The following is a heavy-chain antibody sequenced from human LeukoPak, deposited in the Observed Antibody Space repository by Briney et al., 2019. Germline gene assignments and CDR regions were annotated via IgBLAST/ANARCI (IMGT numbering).Heavy chain of an antibody. D-gene: IGHD3-10*01. Sequence: SETLSLTCTVSGGSISSYCWSWIRQPPGKGLEWIGYIYTSGSTNYNPSLKSRVTISVDTSKNQFSLKLSSVTAADTAVYYCATNYYGSGSYYYHYYYYMDVWGKGTTVTVSS. CDR1: GGSISSYC. J-gene: IGHJ6*03. CDR2: IYTSGST. CDR3: ATNYYGSGSYYYHYYYYMDV. V-gene: IGHV4-4*09.